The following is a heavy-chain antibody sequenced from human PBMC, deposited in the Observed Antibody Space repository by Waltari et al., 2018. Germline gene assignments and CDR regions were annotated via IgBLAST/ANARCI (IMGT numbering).Heavy chain of an antibody. D-gene: IGHD3-10*01. Sequence: QVQLVQSGAEVKKPGASVKVSCKASGYTFTGYYMHWVRQAPGQGLEWMGWINPNSGGTNYAQKFQGRVTMTRDTSISTAYMELSRLRSDDTAVYYCATLGTRIHYGSGSYLHDYWGQGTLVTVSS. J-gene: IGHJ4*02. CDR3: ATLGTRIHYGSGSYLHDY. CDR1: GYTFTGYY. V-gene: IGHV1-2*02. CDR2: INPNSGGT.